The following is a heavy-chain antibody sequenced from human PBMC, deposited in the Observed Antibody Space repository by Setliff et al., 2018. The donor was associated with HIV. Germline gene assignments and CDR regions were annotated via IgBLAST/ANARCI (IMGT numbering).Heavy chain of an antibody. CDR2: IDHSGST. CDR1: GGSFSGYY. V-gene: IGHV4-34*01. J-gene: IGHJ4*02. D-gene: IGHD2-2*01. Sequence: KTSETLSLTCAVYGGSFSGYYWSWIRQAPGKGLEWIGEIDHSGSTNYNPPLKSRVTISVDTSKNHFSLRLTSVTAADTALYYCAKYGPNCRSITCDEGYYFDSWGQGALVTVSS. CDR3: AKYGPNCRSITCDEGYYFDS.